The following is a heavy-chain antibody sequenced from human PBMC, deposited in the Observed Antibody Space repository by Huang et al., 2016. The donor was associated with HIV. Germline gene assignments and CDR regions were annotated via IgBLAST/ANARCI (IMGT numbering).Heavy chain of an antibody. Sequence: EVQLVESGGGLVQPGGSLRLSCAASGFTFSSYWMHWVRQAPGKGLVWFSRINSDGSISGYAASVKGRFTISRDNAKNTLYRQMNRLRAEDTAVYYCVRDPRIQSWLNYFDYWGQGTLVSVSS. CDR3: VRDPRIQSWLNYFDY. CDR2: INSDGSIS. D-gene: IGHD3-22*01. V-gene: IGHV3-74*01. J-gene: IGHJ4*02. CDR1: GFTFSSYW.